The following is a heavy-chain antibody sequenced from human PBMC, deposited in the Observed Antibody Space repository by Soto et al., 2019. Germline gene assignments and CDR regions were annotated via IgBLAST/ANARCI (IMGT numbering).Heavy chain of an antibody. V-gene: IGHV3-15*01. CDR3: VADVAEVGKGELDY. D-gene: IGHD3-16*01. Sequence: EVQVMESGGGLVESGGSLRLSCTASGFSFSIAWMTWVRQAPGKGLEWFGRVKSRSSGGTVDYAAPVKGRFTISRDDSKNTVILEMNSLKMEDTAVYYCVADVAEVGKGELDYWGRGALVTVSS. CDR1: GFSFSIAW. J-gene: IGHJ4*02. CDR2: VKSRSSGGTV.